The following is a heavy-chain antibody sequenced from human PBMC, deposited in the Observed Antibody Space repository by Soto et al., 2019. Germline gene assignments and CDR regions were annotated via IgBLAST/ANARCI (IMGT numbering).Heavy chain of an antibody. J-gene: IGHJ4*02. CDR2: IYYSGST. Sequence: PSETLSLTCTVSGGSISSYYWSWIRQPPGKGLEWIGYIYYSGSTNYNPSLKSRVTISVDTSKNQFSLKLSSVTAADTAVYYCARDPHSGYDGGDYWGQGILVTVS. CDR3: ARDPHSGYDGGDY. V-gene: IGHV4-59*01. D-gene: IGHD5-12*01. CDR1: GGSISSYY.